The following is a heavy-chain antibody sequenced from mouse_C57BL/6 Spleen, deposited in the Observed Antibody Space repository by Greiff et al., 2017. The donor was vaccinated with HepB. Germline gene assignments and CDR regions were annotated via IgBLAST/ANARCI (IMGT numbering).Heavy chain of an antibody. J-gene: IGHJ2*01. D-gene: IGHD2-1*01. Sequence: VQLQQSGAELARPGASVKMSCKASGYTFTSYTIHWVKQRPGQGLEWIGYINPSSGYTKYNQKFKDKATLTADKSSSTAYMQLSSLTSEDSAVYYCARLLFDYWGQGTTLTVSS. CDR1: GYTFTSYT. CDR2: INPSSGYT. CDR3: ARLLFDY. V-gene: IGHV1-4*01.